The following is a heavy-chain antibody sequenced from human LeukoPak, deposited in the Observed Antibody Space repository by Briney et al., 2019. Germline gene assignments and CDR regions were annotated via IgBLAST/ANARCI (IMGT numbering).Heavy chain of an antibody. J-gene: IGHJ3*02. V-gene: IGHV3-23*01. CDR3: ARPPFGYSYGEGAFDI. Sequence: PGGSLRLSCTASGFTFASYALSWVRQAPGKGLEWVSGVSGGGDVTYYADSVKGRFTISRDNSKNILYLQMNSLRVEDTAVYFCARPPFGYSYGEGAFDIWGQGTMVTVSS. CDR1: GFTFASYA. D-gene: IGHD5-18*01. CDR2: VSGGGDVT.